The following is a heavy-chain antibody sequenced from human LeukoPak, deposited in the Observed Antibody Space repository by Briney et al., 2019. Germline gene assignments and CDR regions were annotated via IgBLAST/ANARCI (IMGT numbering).Heavy chain of an antibody. Sequence: ASVKVSCKASGYIFTDYSLHWVRQAPGQGLGWMGRINPKSGDTNYAQQFQGRVTMTSDTSITTAYMELRRLKSDDTAFYFCATEDSRSGSYYDPWGQGTLVTVSS. CDR3: ATEDSRSGSYYDP. D-gene: IGHD1-26*01. CDR1: GYIFTDYS. J-gene: IGHJ5*02. V-gene: IGHV1-2*06. CDR2: INPKSGDT.